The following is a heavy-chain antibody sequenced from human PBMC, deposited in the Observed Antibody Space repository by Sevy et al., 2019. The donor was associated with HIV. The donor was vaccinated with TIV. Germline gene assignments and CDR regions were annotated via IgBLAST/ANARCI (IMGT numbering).Heavy chain of an antibody. CDR2: ISSSSGTI. V-gene: IGHV3-48*02. J-gene: IGHJ4*02. CDR3: SSGVVVGY. CDR1: GFTFSSYS. Sequence: GGSLRLSCAASGFTFSSYSMNWVRQAPGKGLEWVSYISSSSGTIYYADSVKGRFTISRDNAKNSLYLQMNSLRDEDTAVYYFSSGVVVGYWGQGTLVTVSS. D-gene: IGHD2-15*01.